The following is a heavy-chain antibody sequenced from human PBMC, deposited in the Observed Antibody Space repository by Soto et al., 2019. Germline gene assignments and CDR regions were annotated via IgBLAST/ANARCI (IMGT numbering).Heavy chain of an antibody. V-gene: IGHV3-48*04. J-gene: IGHJ3*02. D-gene: IGHD3-22*01. CDR2: ISSSSSTI. CDR1: GFTFSSYS. CDR3: GGRSEKDYYDSSVYVFNI. Sequence: GGSLRLSCAASGFTFSSYSMNWVRQAPGKGLEWVSYISSSSSTIYYADSVKGRFTISRDNAKNSLYLQMNSLRAEDTAGYYCGGRSEKDYYDSSVYVFNIWGKGTMVTVSS.